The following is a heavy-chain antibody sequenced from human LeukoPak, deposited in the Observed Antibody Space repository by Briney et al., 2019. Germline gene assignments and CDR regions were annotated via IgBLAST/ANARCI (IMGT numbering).Heavy chain of an antibody. CDR2: ISYDGSNK. CDR1: GFAFSSYG. J-gene: IGHJ6*02. D-gene: IGHD5-18*01. V-gene: IGHV3-30*18. CDR3: AKEKGYGDYYGMDV. Sequence: GGSLRLSCAASGFAFSSYGMHWVRQAPGKGLEWVAVISYDGSNKYYADSVKGRFTISRDNSKNALYLQMNSLRAEDTAVYYCAKEKGYGDYYGMDVWGQGTTVTVSS.